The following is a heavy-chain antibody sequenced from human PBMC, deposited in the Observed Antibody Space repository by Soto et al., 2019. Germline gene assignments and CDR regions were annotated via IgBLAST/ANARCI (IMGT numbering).Heavy chain of an antibody. J-gene: IGHJ4*02. CDR2: MNPNSGNT. CDR1: GYTFTSYD. D-gene: IGHD3-10*01. CDR3: ARGALNYYGSGSYYDY. V-gene: IGHV1-8*01. Sequence: ASVKVSCKASGYTFTSYDINWVRQATGQGLEWMGWMNPNSGNTGYAQKFQGRVTMTRNTSISTAYMELSSLRSEDTAVYYCARGALNYYGSGSYYDYWGQGTLVTVSS.